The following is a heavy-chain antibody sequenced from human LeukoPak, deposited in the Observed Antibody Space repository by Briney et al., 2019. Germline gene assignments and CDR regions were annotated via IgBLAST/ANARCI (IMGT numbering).Heavy chain of an antibody. V-gene: IGHV3-23*01. CDR1: GFTFSSYA. CDR2: ISGSGGST. CDR3: ARGAETFSSGYDSHYFDY. J-gene: IGHJ4*02. Sequence: PGGSLRLSCAASGFTFSSYAMSWVRQAPGKGLEWVSAISGSGGSTYYADSVKGRFTISRDNSKNTLYLQMNSLRAEDTAVYYCARGAETFSSGYDSHYFDYWGQGTLVTVSS. D-gene: IGHD5-12*01.